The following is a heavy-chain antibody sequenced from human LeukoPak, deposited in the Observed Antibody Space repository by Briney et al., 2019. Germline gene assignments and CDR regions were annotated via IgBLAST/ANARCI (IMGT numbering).Heavy chain of an antibody. J-gene: IGHJ4*02. V-gene: IGHV5-51*01. D-gene: IGHD3-10*01. CDR2: VYPGDSDT. Sequence: GESLKISCKGSGYSFSNYWIGWVRQMPGKGLEWMGVVYPGDSDTRYSPSFQGQVTISADKSISTAYLQWSSLKASDTAMYYCARHVFYYGSGSFFPSDYWGQGTLVTVSS. CDR3: ARHVFYYGSGSFFPSDY. CDR1: GYSFSNYW.